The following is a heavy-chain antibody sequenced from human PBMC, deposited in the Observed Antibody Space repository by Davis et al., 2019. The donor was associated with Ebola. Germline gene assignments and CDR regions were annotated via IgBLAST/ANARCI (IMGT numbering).Heavy chain of an antibody. V-gene: IGHV3-23*01. CDR1: VITFSSYA. CDR3: AREPGGYCISTSCYGDYGMDV. D-gene: IGHD2-2*01. Sequence: GESLKISCTDSVITFSSYAMTWVRQAPGKGLEWVSAISGSGGSTYYADSVKGRFTISRDNAKNSLYLQMNSLRAEDTAVYYCAREPGGYCISTSCYGDYGMDVWGQGTTVTASS. J-gene: IGHJ6*02. CDR2: ISGSGGST.